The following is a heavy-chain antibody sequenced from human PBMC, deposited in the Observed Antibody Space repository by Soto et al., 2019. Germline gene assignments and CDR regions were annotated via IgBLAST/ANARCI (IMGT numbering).Heavy chain of an antibody. D-gene: IGHD6-19*01. CDR3: ARDLRVPGYSSGWYYYYGMDA. CDR1: GFTFSSYA. CDR2: ISYDGSNK. V-gene: IGHV3-30-3*01. J-gene: IGHJ6*02. Sequence: GGSLRLSCAASGFTFSSYAMHWVRQAPGKGLEWVAVISYDGSNKYYADSVKGRFTISRDNSKNTLYLQMNSLRAEDTAVYYCARDLRVPGYSSGWYYYYGMDAWGQGTTVTVSS.